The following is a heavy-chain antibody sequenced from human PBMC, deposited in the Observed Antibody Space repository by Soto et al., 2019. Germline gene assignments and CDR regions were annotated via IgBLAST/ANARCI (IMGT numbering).Heavy chain of an antibody. CDR3: ARFGGHIGNFDY. V-gene: IGHV1-69*06. CDR1: GGTFSSYA. Sequence: ASVKVSCKASGGTFSSYAISWVRQAPGQGLEWMGGIIPIFGTANYAQKFQGRVTITADKSTSTAYMELSSLRSEDTAVYYCARFGGHIGNFDYWGQGTLVTVSS. J-gene: IGHJ4*02. D-gene: IGHD2-15*01. CDR2: IIPIFGTA.